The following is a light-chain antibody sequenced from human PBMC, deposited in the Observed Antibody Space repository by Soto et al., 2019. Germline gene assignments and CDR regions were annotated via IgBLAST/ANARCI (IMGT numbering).Light chain of an antibody. CDR1: QSVSSSS. V-gene: IGKV3-20*01. Sequence: EIVLTQSPGTLSLSPGERATLSCRASQSVSSSSLAWYQQKRGQGPRLLIYGTSSRATGIPDRFSGSGSGTDFTLTISRLEPEDFTVYHCHQYGNSPWTFGQGTKVDIK. J-gene: IGKJ1*01. CDR3: HQYGNSPWT. CDR2: GTS.